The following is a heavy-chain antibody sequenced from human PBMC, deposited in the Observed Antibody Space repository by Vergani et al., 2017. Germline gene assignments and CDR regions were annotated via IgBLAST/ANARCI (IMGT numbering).Heavy chain of an antibody. CDR3: ARDSRYCSSTSCYVGRDWCDP. Sequence: QVQLVQSGAEVKKPGASVKVSCKASGYTFTSYYMHWVRQAPGQGLAWMGIINPSGGSTSYAQKFQGRVTMTRDTSPSTVYMERSSLRSEDTAVYYCARDSRYCSSTSCYVGRDWCDPWGQGTLVTVSS. V-gene: IGHV1-46*01. D-gene: IGHD2-2*01. CDR2: INPSGGST. CDR1: GYTFTSYY. J-gene: IGHJ5*02.